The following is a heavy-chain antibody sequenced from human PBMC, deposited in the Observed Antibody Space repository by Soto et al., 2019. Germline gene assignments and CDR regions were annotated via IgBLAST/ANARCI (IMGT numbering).Heavy chain of an antibody. V-gene: IGHV4-59*12. J-gene: IGHJ5*02. CDR2: ISYTVST. Sequence: SSETLSLTCIFSGDTIRSDYWSWIRQPPGKGLEWIGYISYTVSTNYNPSLKSRVTISVDTSKNQFSLKLTSVTAADTAVYYCARDPAPWGQGTLVTVSS. CDR3: ARDPAP. CDR1: GDTIRSDY.